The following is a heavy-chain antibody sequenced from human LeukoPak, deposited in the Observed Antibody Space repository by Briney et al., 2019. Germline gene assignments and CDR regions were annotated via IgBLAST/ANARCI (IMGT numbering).Heavy chain of an antibody. CDR2: VSGSGGST. V-gene: IGHV3-23*01. CDR3: AKGPRVLQPCDS. Sequence: PGGSLRLSCAASGFTFSSYAVSWVRQAPGKGLEWVSGVSGSGGSTYYADSVKGRFTISRDNSKNTLYLQMNSLRADDTALYYCAKGPRVLQPCDSWGQGTLVTVSS. D-gene: IGHD3-10*01. CDR1: GFTFSSYA. J-gene: IGHJ4*02.